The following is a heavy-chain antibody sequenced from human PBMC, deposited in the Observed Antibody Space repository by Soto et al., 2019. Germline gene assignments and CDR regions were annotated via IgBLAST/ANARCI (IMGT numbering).Heavy chain of an antibody. V-gene: IGHV3-11*06. CDR2: SSNSGSFT. CDR1: GFSFSDQY. Sequence: PGGSLRLSCAASGFSFSDQYMSWIRQAPGKGLEWIGYSSNSGSFTRYADSVKGRFPISRDNAKNSLFLQINSLRGDDTAIYYCVRSGDNYNLLDYWGQGTPVTVSS. J-gene: IGHJ4*02. D-gene: IGHD1-1*01. CDR3: VRSGDNYNLLDY.